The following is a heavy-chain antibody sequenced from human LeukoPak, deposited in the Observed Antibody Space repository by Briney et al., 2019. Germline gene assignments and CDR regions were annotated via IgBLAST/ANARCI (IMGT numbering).Heavy chain of an antibody. CDR3: AKDPPGAGPNFDC. J-gene: IGHJ4*02. CDR1: GFTFSSYS. V-gene: IGHV3-23*01. Sequence: GGSLRLSCAASGFTFSSYSMNWVRQAPGKGLEWVSAISGSGDITYYADSVKGRFTISRDNSKNTLYLQMNSLRADDTAIYYCAKDPPGAGPNFDCWGQGTLVTVSS. CDR2: ISGSGDIT.